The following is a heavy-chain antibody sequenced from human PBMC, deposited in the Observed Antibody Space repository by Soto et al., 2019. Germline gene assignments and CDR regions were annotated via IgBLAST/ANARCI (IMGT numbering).Heavy chain of an antibody. CDR3: ATALSTVSVIGTRWFDP. J-gene: IGHJ5*02. D-gene: IGHD6-19*01. CDR2: TIGAGADT. CDR1: GFTFSSYA. V-gene: IGHV3-23*01. Sequence: DVQLLESGGDLVQPGGSLRLSCAASGFTFSSYAMTWVRQAPGTGLEWVSTIGAGADTHYADSVEGRFTISRDNSKSTLYLHMNSLRGEDTAVYYCATALSTVSVIGTRWFDPWGQGTLVTVSS.